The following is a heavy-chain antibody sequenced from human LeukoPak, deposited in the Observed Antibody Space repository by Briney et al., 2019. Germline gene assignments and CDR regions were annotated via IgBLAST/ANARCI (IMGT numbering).Heavy chain of an antibody. V-gene: IGHV3-23*01. CDR1: GFTFSSYA. J-gene: IGHJ5*02. CDR3: AKRLSYNWFDP. Sequence: GGSLRLSCAASGFTFSSYAMSRVRQAPGKGLEWVSAISGSGSSTYYADSVKGRFTISRDNSKNTLYLQMNSLRAEDTAVYYCAKRLSYNWFDPWGQGTLVTVSS. CDR2: ISGSGSST. D-gene: IGHD4/OR15-4a*01.